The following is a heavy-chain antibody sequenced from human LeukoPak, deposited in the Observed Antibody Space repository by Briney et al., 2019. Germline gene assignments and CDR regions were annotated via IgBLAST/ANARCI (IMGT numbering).Heavy chain of an antibody. J-gene: IGHJ3*02. CDR1: GFTFSSYW. Sequence: GGSLRLSCAASGFTFSSYWMSWVRQAPGKGLEWVANIKQDGSEKYYVDSVKGRFTISRDNAKNSLYLQMNSLRAEDTAVYYCARESNDYVWGSYRYPAFDIWGQGTMVTVSS. CDR2: IKQDGSEK. D-gene: IGHD3-16*02. V-gene: IGHV3-7*01. CDR3: ARESNDYVWGSYRYPAFDI.